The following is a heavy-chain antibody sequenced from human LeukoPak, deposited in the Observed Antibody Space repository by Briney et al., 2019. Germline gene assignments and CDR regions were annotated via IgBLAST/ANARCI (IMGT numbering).Heavy chain of an antibody. Sequence: PGGSLRLSCAASGFTFSTYAMSWVRQAPGKGLEWVSGISGSGNGTYYADSVKGRFTTSRDNSKNTLYLQMSSLRAEDTAVYYCAKDRSDSSTWYAGSHWGQGTLVTVSS. V-gene: IGHV3-23*01. CDR1: GFTFSTYA. D-gene: IGHD6-13*01. CDR2: ISGSGNGT. J-gene: IGHJ4*02. CDR3: AKDRSDSSTWYAGSH.